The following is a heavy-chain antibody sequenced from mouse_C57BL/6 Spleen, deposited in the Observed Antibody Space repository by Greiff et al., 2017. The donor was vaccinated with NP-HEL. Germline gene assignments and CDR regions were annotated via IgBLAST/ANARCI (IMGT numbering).Heavy chain of an antibody. CDR3: ARRGRADYYAMDY. J-gene: IGHJ4*01. V-gene: IGHV4-1*01. D-gene: IGHD3-3*01. CDR2: INPDSSTI. CDR1: GIDFSRYW. Sequence: DVKLQESGGGLMQPGGSLKLSCAASGIDFSRYWMSWVRRAPGKGLEWIGEINPDSSTINYAPSLKDKFIISRDNAKNTLYLQLSKVRSEDTALYDGARRGRADYYAMDYWGQGTSVTVSS.